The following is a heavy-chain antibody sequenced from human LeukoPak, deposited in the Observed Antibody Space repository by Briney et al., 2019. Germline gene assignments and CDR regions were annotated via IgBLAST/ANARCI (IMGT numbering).Heavy chain of an antibody. CDR3: AKDRGGVIPRAFDI. Sequence: SETLSLTCTVSGGSISSGDYYWSWIRQPPGKGLEWIGYIYYSGSTYYNPSLKSRVTISVDTSKNQFSLKLSSVTAADTAVYYCAKDRGGVIPRAFDIWGQGTMVTVSS. CDR2: IYYSGST. V-gene: IGHV4-30-4*01. D-gene: IGHD2-15*01. CDR1: GGSISSGDYY. J-gene: IGHJ3*02.